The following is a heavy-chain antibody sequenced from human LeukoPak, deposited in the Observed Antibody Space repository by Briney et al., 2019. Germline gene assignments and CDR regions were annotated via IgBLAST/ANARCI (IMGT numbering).Heavy chain of an antibody. CDR2: IYTSGST. Sequence: PSQTLSLTCTVSGGSISSGSYYWSWIRQPAGKGLEWIGRIYTSGSTNYNPSLKSRVTISVDTSKNQLSLKLSSVTAADTAVYYCARGGPALFDYWGQGTLVTVSS. CDR1: GGSISSGSYY. V-gene: IGHV4-61*02. J-gene: IGHJ4*02. D-gene: IGHD6-25*01. CDR3: ARGGPALFDY.